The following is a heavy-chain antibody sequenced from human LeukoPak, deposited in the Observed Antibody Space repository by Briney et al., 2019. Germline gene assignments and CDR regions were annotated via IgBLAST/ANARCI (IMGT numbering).Heavy chain of an antibody. CDR3: ARDHSSSYYSYDF. CDR1: GFIFSSYN. J-gene: IGHJ4*02. V-gene: IGHV3-21*01. Sequence: GGSLRLSCAASGFIFSSYNMNWVRQAPGKGLEWVSSISGGSSYIYYADSVKGRCTISRDNAKNSLYLQMDSLRADDTAVYYCARDHSSSYYSYDFWGQGALVTVSS. CDR2: ISGGSSYI. D-gene: IGHD6-13*01.